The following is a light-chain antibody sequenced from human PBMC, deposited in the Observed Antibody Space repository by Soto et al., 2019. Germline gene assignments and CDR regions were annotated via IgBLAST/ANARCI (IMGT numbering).Light chain of an antibody. CDR3: QHYGGPVGYT. V-gene: IGKV3-20*01. CDR1: QTVRSNY. J-gene: IGKJ2*01. Sequence: EIVLTQSPSALSLSPGDRATLSCRASQTVRSNYLAWHRQKPGQAPKLLIYGASSRATGIPGRFSGSGSGTDFALTISRLEPEDFAVYYCQHYGGPVGYTFGQGTKVEIK. CDR2: GAS.